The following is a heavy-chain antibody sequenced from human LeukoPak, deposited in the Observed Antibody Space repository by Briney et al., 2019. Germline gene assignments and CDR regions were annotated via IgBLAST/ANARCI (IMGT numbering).Heavy chain of an antibody. D-gene: IGHD3-10*01. CDR3: ARSRVLLWFGELPFDY. V-gene: IGHV4-39*07. J-gene: IGHJ4*02. Sequence: PSETLSLTCTVSGGSISSSSYYWGWIRQPPGKGLEWIGSIYYSGSTYYNPSLKSRVTISVDTSKNQFSLKLSSVTAADTAVYYCARSRVLLWFGELPFDYWGQGTLVTVSS. CDR2: IYYSGST. CDR1: GGSISSSSYY.